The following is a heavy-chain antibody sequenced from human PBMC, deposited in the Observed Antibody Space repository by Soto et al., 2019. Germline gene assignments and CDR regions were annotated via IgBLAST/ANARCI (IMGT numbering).Heavy chain of an antibody. CDR1: GESISSSGYY. J-gene: IGHJ5*02. D-gene: IGHD2-21*02. Sequence: TLSLACTVSGESISSSGYYWSWMRQHPVKGLEWIGYIYFSGNTHYNPSLKSRVTISIDTSTNQFSLMVTSVTAADTAVYYCARVAAHCGGDCYSRPSDWIDPWGQGALVTVSS. V-gene: IGHV4-31*03. CDR3: ARVAAHCGGDCYSRPSDWIDP. CDR2: IYFSGNT.